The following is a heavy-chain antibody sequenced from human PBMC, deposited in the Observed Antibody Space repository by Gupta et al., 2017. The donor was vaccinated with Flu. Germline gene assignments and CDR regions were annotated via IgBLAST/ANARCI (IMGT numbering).Heavy chain of an antibody. J-gene: IGHJ4*02. CDR2: INHSGST. V-gene: IGHV4-34*01. CDR3: ATNCSSSSCSGPLPGN. CDR1: GGSFSGYY. D-gene: IGHD2-15*01. Sequence: QVQLQQWGAGLLKPSETLSLTCAVYGGSFSGYYWSWIRQPPGKGLEWIGEINHSGSTNYNPSLKSRVTISVDTSKNQFSLKLSSVTAADTAVYYCATNCSSSSCSGPLPGNWGQGTLVTVSS.